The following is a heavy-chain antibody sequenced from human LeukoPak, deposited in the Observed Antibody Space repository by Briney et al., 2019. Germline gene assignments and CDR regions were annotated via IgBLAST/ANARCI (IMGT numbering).Heavy chain of an antibody. J-gene: IGHJ5*01. Sequence: PGGSLRLSCAASGFTFNSYAMHWVRQTPGKGLMWVARIKSDGSTIYADSVQGRFTISRDNAKNMVYLQMNSLRADDTAIYYCTRAITYFYGSVTYDWFDSWGQGTRVTVSS. CDR1: GFTFNSYA. V-gene: IGHV3-74*01. CDR3: TRAITYFYGSVTYDWFDS. CDR2: IKSDGST. D-gene: IGHD3-10*01.